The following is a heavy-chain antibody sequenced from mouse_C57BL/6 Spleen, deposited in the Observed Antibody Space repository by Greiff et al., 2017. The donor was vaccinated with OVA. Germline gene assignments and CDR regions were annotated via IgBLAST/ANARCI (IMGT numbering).Heavy chain of an antibody. CDR1: GFTFSSYG. J-gene: IGHJ4*01. CDR2: ISSGGSYT. D-gene: IGHD1-1*02. CDR3: ASYYDAMDY. V-gene: IGHV5-6*01. Sequence: EVKLMESGGDLVKPGGSLKLSCAASGFTFSSYGMSWVRQTPDKRLEWVATISSGGSYTYYPDSVKGRFTISRDNAKNTLYLQMSSLKSEDTAMYYCASYYDAMDYWGQGTSVTVSS.